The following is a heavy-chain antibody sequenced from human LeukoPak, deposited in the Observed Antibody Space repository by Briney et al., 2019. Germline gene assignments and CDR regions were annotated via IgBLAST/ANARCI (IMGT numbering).Heavy chain of an antibody. Sequence: GGSLRLSCAASGFTFSSYSMNWVRQAPGKGLEWVSYISSSSSTIYYADSVKGRFTISRDNAKNSLYLQMNSLRAEDTAVYYCAGTGRGAQSYYDFWSGYSSDDYWGQGTLVTVSS. CDR3: AGTGRGAQSYYDFWSGYSSDDY. D-gene: IGHD3-3*01. J-gene: IGHJ4*02. CDR2: ISSSSSTI. V-gene: IGHV3-48*04. CDR1: GFTFSSYS.